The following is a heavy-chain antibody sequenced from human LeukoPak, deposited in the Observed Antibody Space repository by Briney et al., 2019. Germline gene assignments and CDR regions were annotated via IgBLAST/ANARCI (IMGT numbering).Heavy chain of an antibody. CDR3: AKWELYSGFYYIDY. D-gene: IGHD1-26*01. CDR2: IKPDGSLI. CDR1: GFTFSSYW. J-gene: IGHJ4*02. Sequence: GGSLRLSCAASGFTFSSYWMTWVRQGPGKGLEWVANIKPDGSLIYYVDSVKGRFTISRDNAKNSLYPQMNSLRAEDTAVYYCAKWELYSGFYYIDYWGQGTLATVSS. V-gene: IGHV3-7*01.